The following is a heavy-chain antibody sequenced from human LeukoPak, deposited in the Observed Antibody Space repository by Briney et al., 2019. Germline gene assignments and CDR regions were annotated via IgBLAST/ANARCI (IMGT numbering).Heavy chain of an antibody. D-gene: IGHD3-10*01. CDR2: LSGSGGST. J-gene: IGHJ2*01. CDR3: AKTGVIGNWYYDV. CDR1: GFTVSNYP. V-gene: IGHV3-23*01. Sequence: AGAMRLSCAAPGFTVSNYPMSWVRQASGKGLTRGPCLSGSGGSTFYAYSVSGRFTISRNNTKKTLYLQMNSLRAGDTAIYHCAKTGVIGNWYYDVWGRGTLVTVSS.